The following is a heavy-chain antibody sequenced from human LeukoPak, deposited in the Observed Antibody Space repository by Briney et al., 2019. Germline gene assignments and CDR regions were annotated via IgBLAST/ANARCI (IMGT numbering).Heavy chain of an antibody. CDR1: GFTFGDYA. CDR2: IRSKAYGGTT. D-gene: IGHD3-10*01. V-gene: IGHV3-49*04. Sequence: GGSLRLSCTASGFTFGDYAMSWVRQAPGKGLEWVGFIRSKAYGGTTEYAASVKGGFTISRDDSKSIAYLQMNSLKTEDTAVYYCTRGRWFGYYYYMDVWGKGTTVTISS. CDR3: TRGRWFGYYYYMDV. J-gene: IGHJ6*03.